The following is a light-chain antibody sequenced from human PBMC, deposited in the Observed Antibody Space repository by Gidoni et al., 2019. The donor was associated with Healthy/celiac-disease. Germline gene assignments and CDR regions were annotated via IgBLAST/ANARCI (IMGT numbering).Light chain of an antibody. V-gene: IGLV1-44*01. J-gene: IGLJ3*02. CDR1: SSNIGSNT. CDR3: AAWDDTLNGWV. Sequence: QSVLTQPPSASGTPGHRVTISCSGSSSNIGSNTVNWYQHLPGTAPKLLIYNNNQRPSGVPDRFSGSKSGTSASLAISGLQSEAEADYYCAAWDDTLNGWVFGGGTKLTVL. CDR2: NNN.